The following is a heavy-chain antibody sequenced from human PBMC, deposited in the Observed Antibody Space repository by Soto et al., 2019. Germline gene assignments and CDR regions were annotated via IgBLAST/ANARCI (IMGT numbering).Heavy chain of an antibody. V-gene: IGHV3-9*01. J-gene: IGHJ3*02. Sequence: GGSLRLSCAASGFTFDHYAMHWVRQAPGKGLEWVSGISWNSGSIGYADSVKGRFTISRDNAKNSLYLQMNSLRAEDTALYYCAKGQEGGYDWDVFDIWGQGTMVTVSS. CDR3: AKGQEGGYDWDVFDI. CDR2: ISWNSGSI. D-gene: IGHD5-12*01. CDR1: GFTFDHYA.